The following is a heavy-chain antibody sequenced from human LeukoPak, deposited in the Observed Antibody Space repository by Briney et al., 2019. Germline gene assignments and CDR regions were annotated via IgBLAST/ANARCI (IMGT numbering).Heavy chain of an antibody. CDR2: ITGGGDTI. J-gene: IGHJ4*02. CDR1: GFTFSSYS. D-gene: IGHD2/OR15-2a*01. CDR3: ARERTTIVSGTTIGAY. Sequence: GGSLRLSCAASGFTFSSYSMNWVRQAPGKGLEWVSYITGGGDTIYYADSVKGRFTISRDNAKNSLYLQMNSLRADDTAVYYCARERTTIVSGTTIGAYWGQGTLVTVSS. V-gene: IGHV3-48*04.